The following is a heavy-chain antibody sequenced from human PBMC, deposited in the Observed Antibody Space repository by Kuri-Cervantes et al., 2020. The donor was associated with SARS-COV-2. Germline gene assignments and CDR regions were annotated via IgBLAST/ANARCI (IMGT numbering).Heavy chain of an antibody. D-gene: IGHD1-1*01. V-gene: IGHV1-69*02. Sequence: SVKVSCKASGGTFSSYTISWVRQAPGQGLEWMGRIIPILGIANYAQKFQGRVTITADKSTSTAYMELSSLRSEDAAVYYCATGTTGTPTGYWGQGTLVTVSS. CDR2: IIPILGIA. J-gene: IGHJ4*02. CDR3: ATGTTGTPTGY. CDR1: GGTFSSYT.